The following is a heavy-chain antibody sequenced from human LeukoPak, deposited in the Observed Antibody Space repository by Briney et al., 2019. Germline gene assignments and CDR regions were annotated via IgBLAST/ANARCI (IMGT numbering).Heavy chain of an antibody. CDR3: ARHKAYGSGSYSPYYFDY. J-gene: IGHJ4*02. CDR2: INQSGST. CDR1: GGSFISYY. Sequence: SETLSLTCTVSGGSFISYYWIWIRQLPGKGLEWIGEINQSGSTNYNPSLKSRVTISVDTSKSQFSLKLNSVTAADTAVYYCARHKAYGSGSYSPYYFDYWGQGTQVTVSS. D-gene: IGHD3-10*01. V-gene: IGHV4-34*01.